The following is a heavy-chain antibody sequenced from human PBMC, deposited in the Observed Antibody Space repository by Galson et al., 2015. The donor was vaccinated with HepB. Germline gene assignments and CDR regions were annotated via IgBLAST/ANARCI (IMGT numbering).Heavy chain of an antibody. V-gene: IGHV1-3*02. J-gene: IGHJ4*02. CDR2: SNAGNGDT. CDR1: GYTFTTYA. CDR3: ARGSTSGPWGFDY. D-gene: IGHD6-19*01. Sequence: SVKVSCKASGYTFTTYAMHWVRQAPGQRLEWMGWSNAGNGDTKYSQDFQGRVTVTRDTSASTAYMELSSLTSEDMAVYYCARGSTSGPWGFDYWGQGTLVTVSS.